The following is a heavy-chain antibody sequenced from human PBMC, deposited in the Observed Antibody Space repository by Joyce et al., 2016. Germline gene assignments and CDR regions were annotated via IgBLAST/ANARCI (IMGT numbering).Heavy chain of an antibody. Sequence: QVQVVQSGAEMKKTGSSGRVPCKVSGAIFSSSVIYWVRQAPGQGLEWMGGITPIFGTANYAQKFQGRLTITADESTSTAYMYLSSLRSEDTAVYYCARGYCSGGSCRWFDPWGQGTLVTVSS. D-gene: IGHD2-15*01. CDR2: ITPIFGTA. CDR3: ARGYCSGGSCRWFDP. V-gene: IGHV1-69*01. J-gene: IGHJ5*02. CDR1: GAIFSSSV.